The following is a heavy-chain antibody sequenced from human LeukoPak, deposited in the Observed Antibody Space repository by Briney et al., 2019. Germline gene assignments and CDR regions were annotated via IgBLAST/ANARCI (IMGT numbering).Heavy chain of an antibody. J-gene: IGHJ5*02. D-gene: IGHD2-15*01. CDR3: ARGKYCSGGSCYSRGNWFDP. Sequence: ASVKVSCTASGYTFTSYDINWVRQATGQGLEWMGWMNPNSGNTGYTQKFQGRVTMTRNTSISTAYMELSSLRSEDTAVYYCARGKYCSGGSCYSRGNWFDPWGQGTLVTVSS. CDR2: MNPNSGNT. CDR1: GYTFTSYD. V-gene: IGHV1-8*01.